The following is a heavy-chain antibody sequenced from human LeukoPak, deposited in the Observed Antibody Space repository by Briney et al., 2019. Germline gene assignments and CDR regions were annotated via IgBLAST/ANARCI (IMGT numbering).Heavy chain of an antibody. CDR1: GFTFSSYS. Sequence: GGSLRLSCAASGFTFSSYSMNWVRQAPGKGLEWVSYISSSSSTIYYADSVKGRFTISRDNAKNSLYLQMNSLRDEDTAVYYCASGVGFFGWSYGGPYAFDIWGQGTMVTVSS. D-gene: IGHD3-9*01. V-gene: IGHV3-48*02. J-gene: IGHJ3*02. CDR3: ASGVGFFGWSYGGPYAFDI. CDR2: ISSSSSTI.